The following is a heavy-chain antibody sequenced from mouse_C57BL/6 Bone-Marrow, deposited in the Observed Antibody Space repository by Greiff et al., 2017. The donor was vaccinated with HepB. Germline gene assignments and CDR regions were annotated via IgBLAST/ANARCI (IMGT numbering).Heavy chain of an antibody. V-gene: IGHV1-15*01. CDR1: GYTFTDYE. CDR3: TRPGGGKEYYYAMDY. CDR2: IDPETGGT. Sequence: QVQLQQSGAELVRPGASVTLSCKASGYTFTDYEMHWVKQTPVHGLEWIGAIDPETGGTAYNQKFKGKAILTADKSSSTAYMELRSLTSEDSAVYYWTRPGGGKEYYYAMDYWGQGTSVTVSS. D-gene: IGHD2-1*01. J-gene: IGHJ4*01.